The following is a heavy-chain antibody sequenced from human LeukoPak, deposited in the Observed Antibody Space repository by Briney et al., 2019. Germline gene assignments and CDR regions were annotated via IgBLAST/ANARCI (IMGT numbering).Heavy chain of an antibody. V-gene: IGHV3-7*01. CDR3: ARDLRYFDWPLDAFDI. Sequence: GGSLRLSCAASGFTFSSYAMSWVRQAPGKGLEWVANIKQDGSEKYYVDSVKGRFTISRDNAKNSLYLQMNSLRAEDTAVYYCARDLRYFDWPLDAFDIWGQGTMVTVSS. CDR2: IKQDGSEK. J-gene: IGHJ3*02. D-gene: IGHD3-9*01. CDR1: GFTFSSYA.